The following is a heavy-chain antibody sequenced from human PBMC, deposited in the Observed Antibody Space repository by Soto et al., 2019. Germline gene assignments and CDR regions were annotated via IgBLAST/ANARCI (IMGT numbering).Heavy chain of an antibody. D-gene: IGHD6-6*01. Sequence: QITLKESGPPLVKPTQTLTLTCTFSGFSLTTNGVGVGWIRQPPGKALEWLAVIYYDGDKRYSPSLMSRLIITRDTSKNQVVLTMTNMDPVDTATYYCAHRRIATRPNYYDYWGQGTLVTVSS. CDR1: GFSLTTNGVG. J-gene: IGHJ4*02. CDR3: AHRRIATRPNYYDY. V-gene: IGHV2-5*02. CDR2: IYYDGDK.